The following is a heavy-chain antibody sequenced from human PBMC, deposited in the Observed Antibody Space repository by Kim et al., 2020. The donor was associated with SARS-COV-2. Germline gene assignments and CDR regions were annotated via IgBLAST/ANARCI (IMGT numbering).Heavy chain of an antibody. CDR3: ARQVAGTDRRFDY. CDR2: IHASGST. V-gene: IGHV4-4*07. Sequence: SETLSLICTVSGGSFSIYHWSWIRQPAGKGLEWIGRIHASGSTNYNPSLKSRVTMSVDTSENQMSLRLSSVTAADTAMYYCARQVAGTDRRFDYWDQGILVPVSS. CDR1: GGSFSIYH. J-gene: IGHJ4*02. D-gene: IGHD6-19*01.